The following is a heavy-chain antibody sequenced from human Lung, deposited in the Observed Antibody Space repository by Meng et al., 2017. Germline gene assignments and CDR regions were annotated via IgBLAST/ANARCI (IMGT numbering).Heavy chain of an antibody. Sequence: VGGGGAGGGVVQPGVSLRLSSAASGFTFNTYAMHWVRQAPGKGLEWVSLMSFDGAQIYYADSVRGRFTISRDNSKNTLYLQMNSLRAEDTAVYYCARDKPPDDVWGRGTLVTVSS. V-gene: IGHV3-30*01. CDR2: MSFDGAQI. J-gene: IGHJ2*01. CDR3: ARDKPPDDV. CDR1: GFTFNTYA.